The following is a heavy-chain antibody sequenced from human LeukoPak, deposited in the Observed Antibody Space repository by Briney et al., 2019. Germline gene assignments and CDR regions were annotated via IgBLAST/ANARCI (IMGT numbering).Heavy chain of an antibody. D-gene: IGHD3-10*01. CDR2: INHSGST. V-gene: IGHV4-34*01. CDR3: ARDYGSGRRYYYMDV. CDR1: GGSFSGYY. Sequence: SETLSLTCAVYGGSFSGYYWSWIRQPPGKGLEWIGEINHSGSTNYNPSLKSRVTISVDTSKNQFSLKLSSVTAADTAVYYCARDYGSGRRYYYMDVWGKGTTVTVSS. J-gene: IGHJ6*03.